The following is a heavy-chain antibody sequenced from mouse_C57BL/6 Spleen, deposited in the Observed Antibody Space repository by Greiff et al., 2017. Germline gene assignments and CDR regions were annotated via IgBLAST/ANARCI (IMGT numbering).Heavy chain of an antibody. CDR2: IRLKSDNYAT. D-gene: IGHD1-1*01. Sequence: EVQLQESGGGLVQPGGSMKLSCVASGFTFSNYWMNWVRQSPEKGLEWVAQIRLKSDNYATHYAESVKGRFTISRDDSKSSVYLQMNNLRAEDTGIYYCTGGSPVYYAMDYWGQGTSVTVSS. V-gene: IGHV6-3*01. CDR3: TGGSPVYYAMDY. CDR1: GFTFSNYW. J-gene: IGHJ4*01.